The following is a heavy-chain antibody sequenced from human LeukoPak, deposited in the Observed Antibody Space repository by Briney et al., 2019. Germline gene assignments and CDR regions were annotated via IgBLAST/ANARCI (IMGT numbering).Heavy chain of an antibody. CDR2: ISYDGRNK. D-gene: IGHD3-3*01. J-gene: IGHJ4*01. CDR1: GFTCSSFD. CDR3: AKGMQIFGEVRAGHEFDY. V-gene: IGHV3-30*18. Sequence: GVTLRLSCAASGFTCSSFDMHWVRQAPGKGLEGVAVISYDGRNKYCADTVKCRFSISRNDSKNTEYPKMNSLRAEDTAMSYCAKGMQIFGEVRAGHEFDYWGQGTLVTVSS.